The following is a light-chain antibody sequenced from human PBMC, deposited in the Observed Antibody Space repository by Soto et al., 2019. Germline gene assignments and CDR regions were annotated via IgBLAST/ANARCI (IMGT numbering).Light chain of an antibody. CDR2: DAS. V-gene: IGKV1-5*01. CDR3: QHYNTFPLT. J-gene: IGKJ4*01. CDR1: QSISAW. Sequence: DIQMTQFPSTLSASVGDRVTITCRASQSISAWLAWYQQSPGKAPKLLIYDASSLESGVSSRFSGSGSGTDFTLTISSLQPADSATYYCQHYNTFPLTFGGGTKVEI.